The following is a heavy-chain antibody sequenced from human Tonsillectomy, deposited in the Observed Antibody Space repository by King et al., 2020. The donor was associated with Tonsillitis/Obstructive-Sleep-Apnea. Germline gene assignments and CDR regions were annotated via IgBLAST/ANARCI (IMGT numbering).Heavy chain of an antibody. Sequence: QLVQSGTEVKKPGASVKVSCKASGYTFTSYVITWVRQAPGQGLEWMGWSRPNNGDTNYAQKLQGRVTMTSDTSTSTAYMELRSLRSDDTAVYYCARDYYDSSGYYHGYFQHWGQGTLVTVSS. D-gene: IGHD3-22*01. V-gene: IGHV1-18*01. CDR3: ARDYYDSSGYYHGYFQH. CDR2: SRPNNGDT. CDR1: GYTFTSYV. J-gene: IGHJ1*01.